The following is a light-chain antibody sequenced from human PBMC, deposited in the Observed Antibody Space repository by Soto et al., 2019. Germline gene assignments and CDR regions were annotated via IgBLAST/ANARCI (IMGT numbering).Light chain of an antibody. J-gene: IGLJ3*02. Sequence: SVLTQPPSASGTPGQRVTLSCSGSSSNIGSNTVNWYQQLPGTAPKLLIYSNNQRPSGVPDRFSGSKSGTSASLAISGLQSEDEADYYCAAWDDSLNGAWVFGGGTKVTVL. CDR2: SNN. CDR1: SSNIGSNT. CDR3: AAWDDSLNGAWV. V-gene: IGLV1-44*01.